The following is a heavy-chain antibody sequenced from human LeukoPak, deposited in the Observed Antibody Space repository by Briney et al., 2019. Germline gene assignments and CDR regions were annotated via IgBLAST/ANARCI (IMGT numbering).Heavy chain of an antibody. J-gene: IGHJ4*02. Sequence: PGGSLRLSCAASGFTVSSNYMSWVRQAPGKGLEWVSVIYSGGSTYYADSVKGRFTISRDNSKNTLYLQMNSLRAEDTAVYYCASSGYSGYDYFDYWGQGTLVTVSS. D-gene: IGHD5-12*01. CDR1: GFTVSSNY. V-gene: IGHV3-53*01. CDR2: IYSGGST. CDR3: ASSGYSGYDYFDY.